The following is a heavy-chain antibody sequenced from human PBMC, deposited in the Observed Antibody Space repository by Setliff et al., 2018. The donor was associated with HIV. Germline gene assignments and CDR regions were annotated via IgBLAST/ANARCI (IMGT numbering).Heavy chain of an antibody. J-gene: IGHJ4*02. Sequence: SETLSLTCTVSGGSISSHYWSWIRQPPGKGLEWIGSVYYSGSTNYSPSLKSRITISLDTSKSQFSLKPGSVTAAGTAVYFCSTVVTLAYCHDGLCPAFDSWGQGALVTVSS. CDR3: STVVTLAYCHDGLCPAFDS. V-gene: IGHV4-59*11. CDR1: GGSISSHY. D-gene: IGHD2-8*01. CDR2: VYYSGST.